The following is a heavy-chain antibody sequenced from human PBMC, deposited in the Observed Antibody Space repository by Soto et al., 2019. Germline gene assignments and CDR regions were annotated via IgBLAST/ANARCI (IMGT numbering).Heavy chain of an antibody. CDR3: TTGCSSTSCYLMNNWLDP. CDR1: GFTFSSAW. CDR2: IKKKADGETT. Sequence: GGSLRLSCVASGFTFSSAWMSWVRQPPGKGLERVGQIKKKADGETTDYPAPVKGRFTISRDDSKNTLYLQMNSLKIEDTALYYCTTGCSSTSCYLMNNWLDPWGQGTLVTVSS. V-gene: IGHV3-15*01. J-gene: IGHJ5*02. D-gene: IGHD2-2*01.